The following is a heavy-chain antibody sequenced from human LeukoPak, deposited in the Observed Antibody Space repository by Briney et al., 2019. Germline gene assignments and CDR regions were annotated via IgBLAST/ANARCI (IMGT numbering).Heavy chain of an antibody. CDR3: ARELSAAGRWGAFDI. CDR2: INPNSDDT. D-gene: IGHD6-13*01. V-gene: IGHV1-2*02. Sequence: ASVKVSCKASGYTFTAYYIHWVRQAPGQGLEWMGWINPNSDDTNYAQKFQGRVIMTRDMSISTAYMELSRLRSDDTAVYYCARELSAAGRWGAFDIWGQGTTVTVSS. CDR1: GYTFTAYY. J-gene: IGHJ3*02.